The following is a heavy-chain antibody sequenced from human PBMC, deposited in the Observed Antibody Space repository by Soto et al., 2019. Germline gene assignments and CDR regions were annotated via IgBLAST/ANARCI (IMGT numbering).Heavy chain of an antibody. CDR1: GYTFTSYY. V-gene: IGHV1-46*01. D-gene: IGHD3-22*01. CDR3: ARDLKNYYDIGGYYPYFDY. J-gene: IGHJ4*02. Sequence: ASVKVSCKASGYTFTSYYMHWVRQAPGQGLEWMGIINPSGGSTSYAQKFQGRVTMTRDTSTSTVYMELSSLRSEDTAVYYCARDLKNYYDIGGYYPYFDYCGQGTMVTVYS. CDR2: INPSGGST.